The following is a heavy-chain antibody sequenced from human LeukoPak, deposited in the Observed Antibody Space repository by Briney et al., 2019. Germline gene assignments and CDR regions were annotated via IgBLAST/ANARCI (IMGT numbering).Heavy chain of an antibody. CDR3: AKGGAWELLDY. V-gene: IGHV3-9*01. CDR1: GFTFDDYA. D-gene: IGHD1-26*01. CDR2: ISWNSGSI. J-gene: IGHJ4*02. Sequence: GGSLRLSCAASGFTFDDYAMHWVRQAPGRGLEWVSGISWNSGSIGYADSVKGRFTISRDNSKNTLYLQMNSLRAEGTAVYYCAKGGAWELLDYWGQGTLVTVSS.